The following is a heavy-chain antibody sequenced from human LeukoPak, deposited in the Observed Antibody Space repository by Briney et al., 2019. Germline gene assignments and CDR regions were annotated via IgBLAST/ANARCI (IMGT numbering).Heavy chain of an antibody. V-gene: IGHV1-69*13. Sequence: SVKVSCKASGGTFSSYAISWVRQAPGQGLEWMGGIIPIFGTANYAQKFQSRVAITADESTSTAYMELSSLRSEDTAVYYCARSYYDILGAFDYWGQGTLVTVSS. CDR3: ARSYYDILGAFDY. CDR1: GGTFSSYA. CDR2: IIPIFGTA. J-gene: IGHJ4*02. D-gene: IGHD3-9*01.